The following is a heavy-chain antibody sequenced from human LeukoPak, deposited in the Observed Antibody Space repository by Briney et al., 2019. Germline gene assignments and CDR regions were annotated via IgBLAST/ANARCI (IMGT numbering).Heavy chain of an antibody. V-gene: IGHV4-59*01. CDR2: IYYSGST. Sequence: SETLSLTCTVSGGSISSYYWSWIRQPPGKGLEWIGYIYYSGSTNYNPSLKSRVTISVDTSKNQFSLKLSSVTAADTAVYYCARAPFASYSSSWYDYYYYGMDVWGQGTTVTVPS. J-gene: IGHJ6*02. CDR3: ARAPFASYSSSWYDYYYYGMDV. D-gene: IGHD6-13*01. CDR1: GGSISSYY.